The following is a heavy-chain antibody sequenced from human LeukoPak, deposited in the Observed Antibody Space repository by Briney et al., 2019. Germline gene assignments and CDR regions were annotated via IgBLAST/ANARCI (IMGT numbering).Heavy chain of an antibody. CDR2: IYTSGST. V-gene: IGHV4-61*02. CDR3: ASLLYYYDSSGLDAFDI. Sequence: SETLSLTCTVSGGSISSGSYYWSWIRQPAGKGLEWIGRIYTSGSTNYNPSLKSRVTISVDTSKNQFSLKLSSVTAADTAVYYCASLLYYYDSSGLDAFDIWGQGTLVTVSS. J-gene: IGHJ3*02. D-gene: IGHD3-22*01. CDR1: GGSISSGSYY.